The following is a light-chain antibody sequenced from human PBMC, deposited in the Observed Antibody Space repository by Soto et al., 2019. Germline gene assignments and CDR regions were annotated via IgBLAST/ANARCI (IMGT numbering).Light chain of an antibody. Sequence: EIVLTQSPATLSLSPGERATLSCRASQSVSSSLAWYQQKPGQAPRLLIYDASNRATGIPARFTGSGSGTDFTLTISSLEPEDFAVYYCQQYNNWPYTFGQGTKLEIK. CDR3: QQYNNWPYT. V-gene: IGKV3-11*01. CDR1: QSVSSS. CDR2: DAS. J-gene: IGKJ2*01.